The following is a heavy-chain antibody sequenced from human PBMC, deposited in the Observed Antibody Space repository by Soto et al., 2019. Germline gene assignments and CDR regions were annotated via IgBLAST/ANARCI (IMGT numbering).Heavy chain of an antibody. V-gene: IGHV1-3*01. CDR1: GYTFTTYA. CDR2: INAGNGKT. Sequence: QVQLVQSGVAVKKPGASVKVSCKASGYTFTTYAMHCVRQAPGQRLEWMGWINAGNGKTKYSQKFQGRVTITRDTPATTAYMELSSLRSEDTAVYYCARAVDDCSTTNCYMIDYCGKGTLVTVSS. CDR3: ARAVDDCSTTNCYMIDY. J-gene: IGHJ4*02. D-gene: IGHD2-2*02.